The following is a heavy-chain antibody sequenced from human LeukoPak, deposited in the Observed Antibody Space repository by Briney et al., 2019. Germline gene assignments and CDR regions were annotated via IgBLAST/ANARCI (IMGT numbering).Heavy chain of an antibody. Sequence: GGSLRLSCAASGFTFSSYSMNWVRQAPGKGLEWVSSISSSSSYIYYADSVKGRFTISRDNAKNSLYLQMNSLRAEDTAVYYCAKDGNEWFGELLDYWGQGTLVTVSS. J-gene: IGHJ4*02. D-gene: IGHD3-10*01. CDR2: ISSSSSYI. V-gene: IGHV3-21*01. CDR3: AKDGNEWFGELLDY. CDR1: GFTFSSYS.